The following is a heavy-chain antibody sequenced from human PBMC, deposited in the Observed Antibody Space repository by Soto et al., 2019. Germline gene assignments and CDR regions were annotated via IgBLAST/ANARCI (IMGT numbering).Heavy chain of an antibody. CDR2: IHASGST. CDR1: GDSISDYY. CDR3: ARSGYSSGWYTAFDS. D-gene: IGHD6-19*01. Sequence: SETLSLTCSVSGDSISDYYWSWIRQPAGKGLEWIGRIHASGSTISNPSLRSRVGLSVDTSKNQFSLKLNSLTAADTAMYYCARSGYSSGWYTAFDSWSQGTLVTVSS. J-gene: IGHJ4*02. V-gene: IGHV4-4*07.